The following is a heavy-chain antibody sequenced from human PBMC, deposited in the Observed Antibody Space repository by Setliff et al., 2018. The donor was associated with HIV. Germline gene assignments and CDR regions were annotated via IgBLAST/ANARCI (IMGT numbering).Heavy chain of an antibody. V-gene: IGHV3-30*02. CDR1: GFTFSSYG. D-gene: IGHD6-13*01. Sequence: GGSLRLSCAASGFTFSSYGMHWVRQAPGKGLEWVAFIRYDGSNKYYADSVKGRFTISRDNSKNTLYLQMNSLRAEDTAVYYCAKDHWGIAAAGMANYWGQGTLVTVSS. CDR3: AKDHWGIAAAGMANY. J-gene: IGHJ4*02. CDR2: IRYDGSNK.